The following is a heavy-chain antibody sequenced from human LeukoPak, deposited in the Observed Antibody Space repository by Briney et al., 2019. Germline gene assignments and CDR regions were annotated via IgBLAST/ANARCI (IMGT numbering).Heavy chain of an antibody. CDR1: GSTFSSYA. V-gene: IGHV3-64D*06. Sequence: GGSLRLSCSASGSTFSSYAMHWVRQAPGKGLEYVSAISGNGGSTYYADSVKGRFAISRDNSKNTLYLQMSSLRAEDTAVYYCVKEWYCSSTSCYIMDVWGKGTTVTVSS. CDR2: ISGNGGST. CDR3: VKEWYCSSTSCYIMDV. D-gene: IGHD2-2*02. J-gene: IGHJ6*04.